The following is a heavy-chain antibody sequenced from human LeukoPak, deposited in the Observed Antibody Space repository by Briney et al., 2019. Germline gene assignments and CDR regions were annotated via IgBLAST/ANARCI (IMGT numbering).Heavy chain of an antibody. CDR3: ARTWTYSHGYPGRVEGYYFDY. D-gene: IGHD5-18*01. Sequence: ASVKVSCKASGYTFTSYGISWVRQAPGQGLEWLGWISAYNGNTNYSQKLQGRVTMTTDTSTSTAYMELRSLRPDDTAVYYCARTWTYSHGYPGRVEGYYFDYWGQGTLVTVSS. CDR2: ISAYNGNT. V-gene: IGHV1-18*04. CDR1: GYTFTSYG. J-gene: IGHJ4*02.